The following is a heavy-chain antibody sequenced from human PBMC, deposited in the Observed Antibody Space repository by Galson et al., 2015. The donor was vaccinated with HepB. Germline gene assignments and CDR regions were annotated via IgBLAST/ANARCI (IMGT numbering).Heavy chain of an antibody. CDR2: IIPIFGTA. Sequence: SVKVSCKASGGTFSSYAISWVRQAPGQGLEWMGGIIPIFGTANYAQKFQGRVTITADKSTSTAYMELSSLRSEDTAVYYCAGVDPNAYYYDSSGYYSDYWGQGTLVTVSS. CDR3: AGVDPNAYYYDSSGYYSDY. CDR1: GGTFSSYA. D-gene: IGHD3-22*01. J-gene: IGHJ4*02. V-gene: IGHV1-69*06.